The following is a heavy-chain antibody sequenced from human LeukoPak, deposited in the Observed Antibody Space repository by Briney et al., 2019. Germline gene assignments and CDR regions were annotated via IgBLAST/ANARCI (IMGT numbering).Heavy chain of an antibody. Sequence: SETLSLTCTVSGASISSSSYFWAWIRQPPGKGLEWIGSVYYSGSTYYNPSLKSRVTISVDTSKNQFSLKLTSVTAADTAMYYCANLIRGVFGGFDYWGQGTLVTVSS. CDR1: GASISSSSYF. V-gene: IGHV4-39*07. J-gene: IGHJ4*02. CDR3: ANLIRGVFGGFDY. D-gene: IGHD3-10*01. CDR2: VYYSGST.